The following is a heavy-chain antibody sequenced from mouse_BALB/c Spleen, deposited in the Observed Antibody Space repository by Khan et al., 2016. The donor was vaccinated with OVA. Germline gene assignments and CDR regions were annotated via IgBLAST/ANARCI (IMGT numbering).Heavy chain of an antibody. CDR1: GFSLSRYN. CDR2: IWGGGGT. V-gene: IGHV2-6-4*01. D-gene: IGHD2-14*01. Sequence: QVQLKESGPGLVAPSQSLSITCTVSGFSLSRYNIHWVRQPPGKGLEWLGMIWGGGGTDYNSTLKIRLSIIKDNSKRPVFLKMNSLQTDDTAMYFCARAYYRYDGYYAMDYWGQGTSVTVSS. CDR3: ARAYYRYDGYYAMDY. J-gene: IGHJ4*01.